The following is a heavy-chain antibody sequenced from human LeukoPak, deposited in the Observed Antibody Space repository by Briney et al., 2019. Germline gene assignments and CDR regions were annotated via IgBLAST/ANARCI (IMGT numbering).Heavy chain of an antibody. V-gene: IGHV4-61*02. D-gene: IGHD1-26*01. CDR2: IYTSGST. CDR3: ACRYSGSYLDPFDY. CDR1: GGSISSGSYY. Sequence: PSETLSLTCTVSGGSISSGSYYWSWIRQPAGKGLEWSGRIYTSGSTNYNPSLKSRVTISVDTSKNQFPLKLSSVTAADTAVYYCACRYSGSYLDPFDYWGQGTLVTVSS. J-gene: IGHJ4*02.